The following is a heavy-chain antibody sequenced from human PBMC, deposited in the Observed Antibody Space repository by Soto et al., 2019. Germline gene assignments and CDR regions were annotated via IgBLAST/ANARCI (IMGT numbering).Heavy chain of an antibody. Sequence: PGGSLRLSCAAAGFTFRNYAMSWVRQAPGKGLEWVSAIDRSGGTSYYADSVKGRFTISRDNAKNTLYLQMNSLRADDTAVYYCARGDCSAAGCYIHYYYGMDVWGQGTTVTVS. CDR3: ARGDCSAAGCYIHYYYGMDV. CDR1: GFTFRNYA. J-gene: IGHJ6*02. V-gene: IGHV3-23*01. CDR2: IDRSGGTS. D-gene: IGHD2-2*02.